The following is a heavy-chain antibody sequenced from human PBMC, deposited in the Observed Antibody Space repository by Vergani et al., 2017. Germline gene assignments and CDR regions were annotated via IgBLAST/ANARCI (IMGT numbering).Heavy chain of an antibody. Sequence: QVQLQQSGPGLVKPSQTLSLTCAISGDSVSSNSAAWNWIRQSPSRGLEWLGRTYYRSKWYNDYAVSVKSRITINPDTSKNQFSLQLNSVTAADTAVYYCASSNSSSWPYYYYYGMDVWGQGTTVTVSS. D-gene: IGHD6-13*01. J-gene: IGHJ6*02. CDR2: TYYRSKWYN. CDR3: ASSNSSSWPYYYYYGMDV. CDR1: GDSVSSNSAA. V-gene: IGHV6-1*01.